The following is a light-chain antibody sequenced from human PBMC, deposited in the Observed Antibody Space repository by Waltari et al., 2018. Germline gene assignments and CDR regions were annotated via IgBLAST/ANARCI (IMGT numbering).Light chain of an antibody. CDR1: QTFSSSY. CDR3: QHYGTSPPLT. V-gene: IGKV3-20*01. J-gene: IGKJ4*01. CDR2: GAS. Sequence: EIVLTQSPGTLSLSPGERATLSCKASQTFSSSYLAWDQQKPGQAPRLLIYGASTRAAGCPVRFSGSGSGTEFTLTISRLEPEDFAVYYCQHYGTSPPLTFGGGTKVEIK.